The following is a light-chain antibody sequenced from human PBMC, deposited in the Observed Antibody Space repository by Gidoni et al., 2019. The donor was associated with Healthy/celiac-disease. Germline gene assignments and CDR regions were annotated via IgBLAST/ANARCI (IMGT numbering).Light chain of an antibody. CDR1: QSISSW. V-gene: IGKV1-5*03. J-gene: IGKJ1*01. CDR2: KAS. CDR3: QQYNSYPWT. Sequence: DIQMTQSPSTLSASVGDRVTITCRASQSISSWLAWYQQKPGKAPRVLIYKASSLESGVPSKFRGSGSGTEFTLTINSLQPDDFATYYCQQYNSYPWTFGQGTKVEIK.